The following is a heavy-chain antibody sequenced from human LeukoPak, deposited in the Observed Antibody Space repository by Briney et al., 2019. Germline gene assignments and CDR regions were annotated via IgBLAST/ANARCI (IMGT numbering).Heavy chain of an antibody. D-gene: IGHD2-15*01. CDR3: AKDASIGVVIDY. Sequence: GGSLRLSCAASGFTFRNYAMNWVRQAPGKGLEWVSAISGNGGNTFYADSVKGRFTISRDNSKNTLHLQMDSLRAEDTAVYYCAKDASIGVVIDYWGQGTLVTVSS. V-gene: IGHV3-23*01. CDR2: ISGNGGNT. CDR1: GFTFRNYA. J-gene: IGHJ4*02.